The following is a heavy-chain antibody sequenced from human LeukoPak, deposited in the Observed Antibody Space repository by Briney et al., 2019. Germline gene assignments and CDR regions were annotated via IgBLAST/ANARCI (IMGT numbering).Heavy chain of an antibody. D-gene: IGHD6-13*01. V-gene: IGHV4-59*01. CDR1: GGSISNYY. Sequence: SETLSLTCTVSGGSISNYYWSWIRQPPGKGLEWIGYIYYSGSTNYNPSLKSRVTISVDTSKNQFSLKLSSVTAADTAVYYCARVYYSNSYDYWYFDLWGRGTLVTVSS. CDR2: IYYSGST. CDR3: ARVYYSNSYDYWYFDL. J-gene: IGHJ2*01.